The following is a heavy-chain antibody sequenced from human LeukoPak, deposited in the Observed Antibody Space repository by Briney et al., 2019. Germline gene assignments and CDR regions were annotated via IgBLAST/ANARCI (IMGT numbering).Heavy chain of an antibody. D-gene: IGHD6-13*01. CDR2: INPNSGGT. CDR3: AREPLVAAAGTDYFDY. CDR1: GYTFTGYY. J-gene: IGHJ4*02. Sequence: ASVKVSCKASGYTFTGYYMHWVRQAPGQGLEWMGWINPNSGGTNYAQKFQGRVTMTRDTSISTAYMELSRLRSDDTAVYYCAREPLVAAAGTDYFDYWGQGTLVTVSS. V-gene: IGHV1-2*02.